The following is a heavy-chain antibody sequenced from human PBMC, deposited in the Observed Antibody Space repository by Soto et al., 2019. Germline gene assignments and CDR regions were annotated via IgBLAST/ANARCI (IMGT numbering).Heavy chain of an antibody. CDR1: GYSFTSLD. V-gene: IGHV1-8*01. D-gene: IGHD1-26*01. CDR3: ARGVTAGVDY. Sequence: QVQLVQSGAEVREPGASVKVSCKASGYSFTSLDINWVRQSTGQGLEWMGWMQPSSGRTGYAQKFQGRVTMTRDTSINPAYMELRSLTSDDTAFYYCARGVTAGVDYWGQGTLVTVSS. CDR2: MQPSSGRT. J-gene: IGHJ4*02.